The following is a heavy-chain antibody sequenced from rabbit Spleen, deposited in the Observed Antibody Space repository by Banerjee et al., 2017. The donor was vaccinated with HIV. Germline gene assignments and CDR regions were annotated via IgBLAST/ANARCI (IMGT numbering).Heavy chain of an antibody. V-gene: IGHV1S45*01. J-gene: IGHJ4*01. CDR3: ARDGTGGSYFAL. D-gene: IGHD8-1*01. CDR1: GFSFSSNW. CDR2: IYAGSSGGT. Sequence: LEESGGGLVKPGGTLTLTCTVSGFSFSSNWICWVRQAPGKGLEWIACIYAGSSGGTYYASWAKGRFTISKTSSTTVTLQMTSLTAADTATYFCARDGTGGSYFALWGPGTLVTVS.